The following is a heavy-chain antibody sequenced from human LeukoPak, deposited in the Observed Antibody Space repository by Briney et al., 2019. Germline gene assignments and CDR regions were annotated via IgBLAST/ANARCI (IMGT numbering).Heavy chain of an antibody. Sequence: ASVKVSCKASGYTFTIYYMHWVRQAPGQGLEWMGIINPNGGGTLYAQKFQGRVTMTRDTSTSTVYMELSSLRSEDTAVCNCARDLMVVAATPTYYGMDVWGQGTTVTVSS. CDR2: INPNGGGT. D-gene: IGHD2-15*01. J-gene: IGHJ6*02. CDR1: GYTFTIYY. V-gene: IGHV1-46*01. CDR3: ARDLMVVAATPTYYGMDV.